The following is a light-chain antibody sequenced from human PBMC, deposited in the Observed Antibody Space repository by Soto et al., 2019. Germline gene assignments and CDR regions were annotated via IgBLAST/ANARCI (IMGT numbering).Light chain of an antibody. CDR2: DDY. Sequence: SYELTQPPSVSVAPGQTASITCGGNNIGGKSVHWYQQKPGQAPVLVVYDDYDRPSGIPERFSGSNSGNTATLTITRVEAGDEADYYCQVWDSSSDRVEFGGGTKLTVL. V-gene: IGLV3-21*02. CDR1: NIGGKS. J-gene: IGLJ2*01. CDR3: QVWDSSSDRVE.